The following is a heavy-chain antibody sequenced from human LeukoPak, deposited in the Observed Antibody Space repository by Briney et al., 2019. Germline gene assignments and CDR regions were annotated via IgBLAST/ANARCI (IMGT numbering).Heavy chain of an antibody. CDR3: TRPGSGIASFDY. CDR1: GFTFSGSA. D-gene: IGHD3-10*01. CDR2: IRSKAESYAT. J-gene: IGHJ4*02. Sequence: GGSLRLSCAASGFTFSGSAMHWVHQASGKGLEWVGRIRSKAESYATASAASVKGRFTISRDDSKNTAYLQMNRLKTEDTAVYYCTRPGSGIASFDYWGQGTLVTVSS. V-gene: IGHV3-73*01.